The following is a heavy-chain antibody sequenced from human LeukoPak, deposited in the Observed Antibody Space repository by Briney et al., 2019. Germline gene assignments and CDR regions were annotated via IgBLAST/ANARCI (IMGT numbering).Heavy chain of an antibody. CDR1: GYTFTDYY. J-gene: IGHJ4*02. V-gene: IGHV1-2*02. CDR2: IHPNSGGT. CDR3: ARRLVSGGYYYYCDY. D-gene: IGHD2-21*01. Sequence: ASVKVSCKASGYTFTDYYMHWVRQAPGQGLEWVGWIHPNSGGTSYAQKFQGRVTMTRDTSISTGYMELSGLSSDDTAVYYCARRLVSGGYYYYCDYWGQGTLVTVSS.